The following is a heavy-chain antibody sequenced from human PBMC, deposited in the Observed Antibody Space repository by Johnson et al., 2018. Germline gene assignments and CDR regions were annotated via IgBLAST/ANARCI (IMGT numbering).Heavy chain of an antibody. Sequence: LVESGAEVKKPGASVKVSCKASGYTFTSYYMHWVRQAPGQGLEWMGIINPSGGSTSYAQKFQGRVTMTRDTSTSTVYMELSSRRSEDTAVYYCASPVVTSTAFDIWGQGTMVTVSS. V-gene: IGHV1-46*01. CDR1: GYTFTSYY. CDR3: ASPVVTSTAFDI. D-gene: IGHD4-23*01. CDR2: INPSGGST. J-gene: IGHJ3*02.